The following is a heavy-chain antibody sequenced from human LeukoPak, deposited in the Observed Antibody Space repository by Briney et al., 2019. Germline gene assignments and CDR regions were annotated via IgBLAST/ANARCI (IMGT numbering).Heavy chain of an antibody. CDR3: ARYYCSGGSCYGADAFAI. CDR1: GFTFSSYW. Sequence: GGSLRLSCAASGFTFSSYWMHWVRQAPGKGLVWVSRINSDGSSTSYADSVKGRFTISRDNAKNTLYLQMNSLRAEDTAVYYCARYYCSGGSCYGADAFAIWGQGTMVTVSS. J-gene: IGHJ3*02. CDR2: INSDGSST. D-gene: IGHD2-15*01. V-gene: IGHV3-74*01.